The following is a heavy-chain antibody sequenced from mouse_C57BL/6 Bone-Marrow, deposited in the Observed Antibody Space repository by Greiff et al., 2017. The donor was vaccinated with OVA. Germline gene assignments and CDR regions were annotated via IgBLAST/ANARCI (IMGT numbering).Heavy chain of an antibody. D-gene: IGHD2-1*01. CDR3: ARGIYYGNSYYFDY. J-gene: IGHJ2*01. CDR2: INYDGSST. CDR1: GFTFSDYY. Sequence: EVKLVESEGGLVQPGRSLKLSCTASGFTFSDYYMAWVRQVPEKGLEWVANINYDGSSTYYLDSLKSRFIISRDNAKNILYLQMSSLKSEDTATYYCARGIYYGNSYYFDYWGQGTTLTVSS. V-gene: IGHV5-16*01.